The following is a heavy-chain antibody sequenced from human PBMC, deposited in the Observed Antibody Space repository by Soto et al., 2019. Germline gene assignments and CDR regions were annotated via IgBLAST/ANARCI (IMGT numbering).Heavy chain of an antibody. V-gene: IGHV3-48*01. CDR1: GFTFSSYS. D-gene: IGHD6-6*01. CDR3: ARAKAGIAARLHYYYYMDV. Sequence: EVQLVESGGGLVQPGGSLRLSCAASGFTFSSYSMNWVRQAPGKGLEWVSYIRSSSSTIYYADSVKGRFTISRDNAKNSLHLQMNSLRAEDTAVYYCARAKAGIAARLHYYYYMDVWGKGTTVTVSS. CDR2: IRSSSSTI. J-gene: IGHJ6*03.